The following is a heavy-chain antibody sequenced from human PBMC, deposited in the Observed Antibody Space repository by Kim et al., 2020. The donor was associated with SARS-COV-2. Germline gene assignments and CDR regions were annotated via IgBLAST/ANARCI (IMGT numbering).Heavy chain of an antibody. D-gene: IGHD3-22*01. Sequence: SETLSLTCTVSGGSISSSSYYWGWIRQPPGKGLEWIGSIYYSGSTYYNPSLKSRVTISVDTSKNQFSLKLSSVTAADTAVYYCARAKSPYYYDSSGSEGAFDIWGQGTMVTVSS. V-gene: IGHV4-39*07. CDR3: ARAKSPYYYDSSGSEGAFDI. CDR1: GGSISSSSYY. CDR2: IYYSGST. J-gene: IGHJ3*02.